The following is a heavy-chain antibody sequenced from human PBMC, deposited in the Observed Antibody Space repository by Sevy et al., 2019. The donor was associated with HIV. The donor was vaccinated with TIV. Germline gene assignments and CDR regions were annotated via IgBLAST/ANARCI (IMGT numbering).Heavy chain of an antibody. J-gene: IGHJ3*02. Sequence: GGSLRLSCAASGFSVSNSYMSWVRQAPGKGLQWVSVIYSGDSTYYTDSVKGLFTISRDNSRTTLYLQMNSLRAEATAVYYWARLSLYYYVSSGYYTTDHAFDIWGQGTMVTVSS. CDR2: IYSGDST. CDR3: ARLSLYYYVSSGYYTTDHAFDI. CDR1: GFSVSNSY. V-gene: IGHV3-53*01. D-gene: IGHD3-22*01.